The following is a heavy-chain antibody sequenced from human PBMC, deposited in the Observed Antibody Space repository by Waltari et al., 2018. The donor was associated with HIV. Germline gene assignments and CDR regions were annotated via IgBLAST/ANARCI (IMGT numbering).Heavy chain of an antibody. Sequence: QLLQSGGGSIQPGGSLRLSWVASGFGLSSXXXXXLRQPPGKALEWFSYMGTTPTARYYEDSVRDRFTVFTDKTKQSVYLQISNLQGGDSAVYYCARGLSYFDGKPLPWYLDLWGRGSRVTVAS. V-gene: IGHV3-11*04. CDR3: ARGLSYFDGKPLPWYLDL. D-gene: IGHD3-9*01. CDR1: GFGLSSXX. J-gene: IGHJ2*01. CDR2: MGTTPTAR.